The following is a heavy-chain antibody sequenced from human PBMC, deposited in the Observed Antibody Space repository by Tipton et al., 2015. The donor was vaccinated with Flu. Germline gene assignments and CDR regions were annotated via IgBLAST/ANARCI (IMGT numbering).Heavy chain of an antibody. CDR1: GGSFSGYY. D-gene: IGHD5-12*01. CDR2: INHSGII. Sequence: TLSLTCAVYGGSFSGYYWNYIRQPPGRGLEWIGEINHSGIISYNPSLKSRVTMSVDTSKNQFSLKLRSVTAADTALYYCARDLRGYSGYTGGDAFDMWGRGIMVFVSS. J-gene: IGHJ3*02. V-gene: IGHV4-34*01. CDR3: ARDLRGYSGYTGGDAFDM.